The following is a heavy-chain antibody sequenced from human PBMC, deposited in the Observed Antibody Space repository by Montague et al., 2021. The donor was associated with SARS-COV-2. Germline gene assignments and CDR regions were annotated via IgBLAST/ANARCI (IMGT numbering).Heavy chain of an antibody. J-gene: IGHJ4*02. Sequence: SETLSLTCTVSGGSINNFFWSWIRQPPGKGLEWIGYIYYRGNTNYNPSLASRVTMSVDKSRDQFSLKLTSVTAADTAVYYYVRTVTQGSGDSWGQGTLVTVSS. CDR3: VRTVTQGSGDS. CDR1: GGSINNFF. D-gene: IGHD6-25*01. V-gene: IGHV4-59*08. CDR2: IYYRGNT.